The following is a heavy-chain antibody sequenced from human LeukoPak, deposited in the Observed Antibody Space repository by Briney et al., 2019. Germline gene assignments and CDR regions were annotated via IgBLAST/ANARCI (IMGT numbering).Heavy chain of an antibody. Sequence: ASVKVSCKVSGYTLTELSMHWVRKAPGKGFEWMGGFDPEDGETIYAQKFQGRVTMTEDTSTDTAYMELSSLRSEDTAVYYCATDGRRYSYGPADYWGQGTLVTVSS. V-gene: IGHV1-24*01. CDR2: FDPEDGET. CDR1: GYTLTELS. J-gene: IGHJ4*02. D-gene: IGHD5-18*01. CDR3: ATDGRRYSYGPADY.